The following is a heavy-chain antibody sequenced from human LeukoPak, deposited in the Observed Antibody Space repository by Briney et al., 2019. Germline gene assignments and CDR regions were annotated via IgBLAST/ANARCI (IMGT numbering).Heavy chain of an antibody. J-gene: IGHJ5*02. D-gene: IGHD2-21*01. CDR1: GFTVSSNY. CDR2: IYSGGST. CDR3: AILPRGEP. V-gene: IGHV3-53*01. Sequence: GGSLSLSCAASGFTVSSNYMSWVRQAPGKGLEWVSVIYSGGSTYYADSVKGRFTISRDNSKSTLYLQMSSLRAEDTAVYYCAILPRGEPWGQGTLVTVSS.